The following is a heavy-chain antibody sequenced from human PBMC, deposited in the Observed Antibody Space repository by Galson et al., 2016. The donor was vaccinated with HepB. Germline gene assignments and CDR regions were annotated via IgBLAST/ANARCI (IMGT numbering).Heavy chain of an antibody. CDR2: IFYTGSS. CDR1: GGSISSYH. CDR3: ARDQYWDNWRYRGNWFDR. Sequence: SETLSLTCAVSGGSISSYHWTWVRQPPGKGLEWIGYIFYTGSSDYNPSLKGRAAMSVDTSKNELSLNLRSVTAADTAIYYCARDQYWDNWRYRGNWFDRWGQGVLVTVSS. J-gene: IGHJ5*02. V-gene: IGHV4-59*01. D-gene: IGHD2/OR15-2a*01.